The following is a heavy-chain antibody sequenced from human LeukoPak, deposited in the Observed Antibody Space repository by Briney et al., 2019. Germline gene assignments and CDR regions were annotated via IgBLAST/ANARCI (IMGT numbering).Heavy chain of an antibody. Sequence: PSETLSLPCTVSGGSISSYYWSWIRQPPGKGLEWLGYIYYSGSTNYNPSLKSRVTISVDTSKNQFSLKLSSVTAADTAVYYCARDRIAARLPYNYYYGMDVWGQGTTVTVSS. CDR1: GGSISSYY. CDR2: IYYSGST. J-gene: IGHJ6*02. D-gene: IGHD6-6*01. CDR3: ARDRIAARLPYNYYYGMDV. V-gene: IGHV4-59*01.